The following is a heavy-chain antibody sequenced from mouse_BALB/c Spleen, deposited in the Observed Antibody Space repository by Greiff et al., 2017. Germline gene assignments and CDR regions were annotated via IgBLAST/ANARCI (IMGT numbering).Heavy chain of an antibody. CDR3: ARQDYDPFAY. D-gene: IGHD2-4*01. CDR1: GYNFTSYW. Sequence: QVQLQQRGAELVKPGTSVKLSCKASGYNFTSYWINWVKLRPGQGLEWIGDIYPGSGSTNYNEKFKSKATLTVDTSSSTAYMQLSSLASEDSALYYCARQDYDPFAYWGQGTLVTVSA. CDR2: IYPGSGST. J-gene: IGHJ3*01. V-gene: IGHV1-55*01.